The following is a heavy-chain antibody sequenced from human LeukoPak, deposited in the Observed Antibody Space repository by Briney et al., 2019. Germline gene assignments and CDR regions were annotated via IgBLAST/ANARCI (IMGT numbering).Heavy chain of an antibody. CDR1: GGSFSGYY. V-gene: IGHV4-34*01. D-gene: IGHD6-25*01. J-gene: IGHJ5*02. Sequence: SETLSLTCAVYGGSFSGYYWSWIRQPPGKGLEWIGEINHSGSTNYNPSLKSRVTISVDTYKNQFSLKLSSVTAADTAVYYCARDAGQRLEYNWFDPWGQGTLVTVSS. CDR2: INHSGST. CDR3: ARDAGQRLEYNWFDP.